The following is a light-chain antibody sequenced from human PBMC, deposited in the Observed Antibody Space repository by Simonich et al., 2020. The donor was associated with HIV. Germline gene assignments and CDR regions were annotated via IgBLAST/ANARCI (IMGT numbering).Light chain of an antibody. CDR3: MQSIQLPLT. CDR2: AVS. V-gene: IGKV2D-29*02. Sequence: DFVLTHTPLSLSVTPVQPASISFRSSPGLLHTYGTAYLSWYLQTPGQSPRLLIYAVSTRFSGVPDRFSGSGSGTHFTLKIGRVEAEDVGVYYCMQSIQLPLTFGGGTKVEIK. J-gene: IGKJ4*01. CDR1: PGLLHTYGTAY.